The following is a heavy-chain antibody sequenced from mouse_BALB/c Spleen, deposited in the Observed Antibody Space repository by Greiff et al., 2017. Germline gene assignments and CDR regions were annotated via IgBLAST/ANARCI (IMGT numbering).Heavy chain of an antibody. CDR2: ISDGGSYT. Sequence: EVKLMESGGGLVKPGGSLKLSCAASGFTFSDYNMYWVRQTPEKRLEWVATISDGGSYTYYPDSVKGRFTISRDNAKNNLYLQMSSLKSEDTAMYYGARDPDYGNYYYAMDDWGQGTTVTVSS. D-gene: IGHD2-1*01. V-gene: IGHV5-4*02. CDR3: ARDPDYGNYYYAMDD. J-gene: IGHJ4*01. CDR1: GFTFSDYN.